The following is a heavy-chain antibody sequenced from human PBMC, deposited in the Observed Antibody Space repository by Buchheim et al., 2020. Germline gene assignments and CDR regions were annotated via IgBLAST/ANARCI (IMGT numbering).Heavy chain of an antibody. J-gene: IGHJ4*02. CDR2: IGASGTPT. D-gene: IGHD3-3*02. Sequence: HLLESGGGSVQPGGSLRLSCVASGFSFSSFSMAWVRQGPGKGLEWVSGIGASGTPTFYADFVNGRFTISRDTSKNEVYLEMNSLRAEDTAVYYCAKDPNWELAYWGQGT. CDR1: GFSFSSFS. CDR3: AKDPNWELAY. V-gene: IGHV3-23*01.